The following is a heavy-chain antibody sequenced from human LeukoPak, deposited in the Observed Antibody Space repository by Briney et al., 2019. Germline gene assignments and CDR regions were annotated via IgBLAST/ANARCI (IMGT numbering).Heavy chain of an antibody. CDR3: ARDNSIFGVVTPGYYYYYMDV. J-gene: IGHJ6*03. CDR1: SGSISSYY. CDR2: IYTSGST. D-gene: IGHD3-3*01. V-gene: IGHV4-4*07. Sequence: SETLSLTCTVSSGSISSYYWSWIRQPAGKGLEWIGRIYTSGSTNYNPSLKSRVTMSVDTSKNQFSLKLSSVTAADTAVYYCARDNSIFGVVTPGYYYYYMDVWGKGTTVTVSS.